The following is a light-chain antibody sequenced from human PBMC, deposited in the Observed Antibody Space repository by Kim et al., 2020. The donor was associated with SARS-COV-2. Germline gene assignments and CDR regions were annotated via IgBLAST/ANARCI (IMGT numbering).Light chain of an antibody. CDR3: QQYYSWPLS. CDR1: QSVRYN. Sequence: VSPGERATPSCRTSQSVRYNLAWFQQHPGQAPRLLIHDASTRATGVPVRFSGSGSGTEFTLTISSLQPEDFAVYYCQQYYSWPLSFGGGTKVDIK. CDR2: DAS. J-gene: IGKJ4*01. V-gene: IGKV3-15*01.